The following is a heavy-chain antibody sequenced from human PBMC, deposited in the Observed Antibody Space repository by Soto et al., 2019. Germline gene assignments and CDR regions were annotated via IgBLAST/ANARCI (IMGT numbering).Heavy chain of an antibody. CDR1: GFIFTSYG. CDR3: ARGRDGCSFYFYYGMGG. D-gene: IGHD6-19*01. J-gene: IGHJ6*02. Sequence: GGSLRLSCAASGFIFTSYGMHWVRQAPGKGLEWMALILHDGSAEYYADSVKGRFTISRDNSKNTLYLQMNSLTAEDTAVYYCARGRDGCSFYFYYGMGGWGQGTTFTVSS. CDR2: ILHDGSAE. V-gene: IGHV3-30*03.